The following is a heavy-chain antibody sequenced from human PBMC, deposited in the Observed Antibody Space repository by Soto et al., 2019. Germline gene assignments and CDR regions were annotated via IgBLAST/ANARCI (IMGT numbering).Heavy chain of an antibody. Sequence: PSETLSLTCAVYGGSFSGYYWSWIRQPPGKGLEWIGEINHSGSTNYNPSLKSRVTISVDTSKNQCSLKLSSVTAADTAVYYCARGRRSSLAARVRFDYWGQGTLVTVSS. J-gene: IGHJ4*02. CDR3: ARGRRSSLAARVRFDY. D-gene: IGHD6-6*01. CDR2: INHSGST. CDR1: GGSFSGYY. V-gene: IGHV4-34*01.